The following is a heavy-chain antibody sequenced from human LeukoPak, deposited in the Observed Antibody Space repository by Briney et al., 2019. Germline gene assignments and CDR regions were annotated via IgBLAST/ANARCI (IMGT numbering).Heavy chain of an antibody. CDR2: ISSSSTI. D-gene: IGHD3-22*01. J-gene: IGHJ4*02. V-gene: IGHV3-48*04. Sequence: GGSLRLSCAASGFTFSSYSMNWVRQAPGKGLEWVSYISSSSTIYYADSVKGRFTISRDNAKNSLYLQMNSLRAEDTAVYYCARDRYYYDSSGYSDFDYWGQGTLVTVSS. CDR3: ARDRYYYDSSGYSDFDY. CDR1: GFTFSSYS.